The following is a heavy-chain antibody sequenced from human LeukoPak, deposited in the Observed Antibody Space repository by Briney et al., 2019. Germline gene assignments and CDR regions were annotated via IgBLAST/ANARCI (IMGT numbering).Heavy chain of an antibody. V-gene: IGHV6-1*01. Sequence: SQTLSLTCAISGDSVSSNSAAWNWIRQSPSRGLEWLGRTYYRSRWYNDYAVSVKSRITINPDTSKNQFSLQLNSVTPEDTAVYYCAREAEKVRGVPGFDPWGQGTLVTVSS. CDR1: GDSVSSNSAA. CDR3: AREAEKVRGVPGFDP. CDR2: TYYRSRWYN. J-gene: IGHJ5*02. D-gene: IGHD3-10*01.